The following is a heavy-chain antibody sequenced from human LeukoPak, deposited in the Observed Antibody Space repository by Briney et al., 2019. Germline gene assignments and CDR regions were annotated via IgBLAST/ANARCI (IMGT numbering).Heavy chain of an antibody. CDR3: ARIEGNYYYYMDV. Sequence: GESLKISCKGSGYSFTSYWIGWVRQMPGKGLEWMGIIYPSDSDTRYSPSFQGQATISVDKSITTAYLQWSSLKASDTAMYYCARIEGNYYYYMDVWGKGTTVTVSS. V-gene: IGHV5-51*01. CDR2: IYPSDSDT. J-gene: IGHJ6*03. CDR1: GYSFTSYW.